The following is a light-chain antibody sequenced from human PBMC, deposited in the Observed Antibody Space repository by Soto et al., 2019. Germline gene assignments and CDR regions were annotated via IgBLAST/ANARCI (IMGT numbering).Light chain of an antibody. V-gene: IGKV3-20*01. J-gene: IGKJ1*01. Sequence: DIVLTQSPGTLSLSPGERATLSCRASQSVSSNSLAWYQQKPGQAPRLLIYGATRGATGIPDRFSGSGSGTDFTLTISRLEPEDFAVYYCQQYGSPPCTFGQGTKVEIK. CDR2: GAT. CDR3: QQYGSPPCT. CDR1: QSVSSNS.